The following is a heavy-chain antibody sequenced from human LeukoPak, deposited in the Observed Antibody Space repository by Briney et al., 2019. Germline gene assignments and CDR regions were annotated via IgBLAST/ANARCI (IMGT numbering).Heavy chain of an antibody. CDR1: GGTFSSYV. CDR3: ARVGARNYDFWSGYEFIDWFDP. CDR2: IIPIFGTA. Sequence: ASVKVSCKASGGTFSSYVISWVRQAPGQGLEWMGGIIPIFGTANYAQKFQGRVTITADESTSTAYMELSSPRSEDTAVYYCARVGARNYDFWSGYEFIDWFDPWGQGTLVTVSS. J-gene: IGHJ5*02. D-gene: IGHD3-3*01. V-gene: IGHV1-69*13.